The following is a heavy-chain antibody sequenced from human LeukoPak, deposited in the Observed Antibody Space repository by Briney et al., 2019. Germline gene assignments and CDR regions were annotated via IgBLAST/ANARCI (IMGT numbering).Heavy chain of an antibody. CDR1: GYSFTSYW. J-gene: IGHJ4*02. Sequence: KPGESLKIACRGSGYSFTSYWIGWVRQMPGKGLEWMGIIYPGDSDTRYSPSFQGQVTISADKSISTACLQWSSLKASDTAMYYCASSIAVAGTFDYWGQGTLVTVSS. CDR2: IYPGDSDT. CDR3: ASSIAVAGTFDY. V-gene: IGHV5-51*03. D-gene: IGHD6-19*01.